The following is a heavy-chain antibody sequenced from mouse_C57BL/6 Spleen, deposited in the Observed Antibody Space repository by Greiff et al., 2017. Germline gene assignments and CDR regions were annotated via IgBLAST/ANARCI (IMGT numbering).Heavy chain of an antibody. CDR1: GYTFTSYW. J-gene: IGHJ2*01. CDR2: IYPGSGST. CDR3: AREGGNYYGRGDY. D-gene: IGHD1-1*01. Sequence: VQLQQSGAELVKPGASVKMSCKASGYTFTSYWITWVKQRPGQGLEWIGDIYPGSGSTNYNEKFKSKATLTVDTSSSTAYMQLSSLTSEDSAVYYCAREGGNYYGRGDYWGQGTTLTVSS. V-gene: IGHV1-55*01.